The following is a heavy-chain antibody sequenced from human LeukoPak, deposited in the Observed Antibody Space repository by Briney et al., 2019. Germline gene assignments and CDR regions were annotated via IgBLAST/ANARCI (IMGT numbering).Heavy chain of an antibody. V-gene: IGHV3-23*01. J-gene: IGHJ4*02. CDR3: AKRGVVIRVILVGFHREAYYFDS. CDR1: GITLSNYG. D-gene: IGHD3-22*01. Sequence: GGSLRLSCAVSGITLSNYGMSWVRQAPGKGLEWVAGISDSGGRTNYADSVKGRFTISRDNPKNTLYLQMNSVRAEDTAVYFCAKRGVVIRVILVGFHREAYYFDSWGQGALVTVCS. CDR2: ISDSGGRT.